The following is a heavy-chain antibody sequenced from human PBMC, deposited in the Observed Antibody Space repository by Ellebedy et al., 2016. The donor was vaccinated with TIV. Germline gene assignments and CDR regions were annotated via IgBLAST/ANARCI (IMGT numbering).Heavy chain of an antibody. CDR2: ISSSSSYI. Sequence: GGSLRLSCAASGFTFSSYSMNWVRQAPGKGLEWVSSISSSSSYIYYADSVKGRFTISRDNAKNSLYLQMNSLRAEDTAVYYCARGRGYAHQGLNFDYWGQGTLVTVSS. CDR1: GFTFSSYS. J-gene: IGHJ4*02. D-gene: IGHD2-2*01. V-gene: IGHV3-21*04. CDR3: ARGRGYAHQGLNFDY.